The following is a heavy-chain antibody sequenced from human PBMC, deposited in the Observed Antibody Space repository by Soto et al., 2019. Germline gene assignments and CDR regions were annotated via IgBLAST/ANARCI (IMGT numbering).Heavy chain of an antibody. CDR1: GFTFSNYC. V-gene: IGHV3-7*04. CDR3: ETDSWGYSYGADS. Sequence: XGSLRLSCAASGFTFSNYCRTWVRQAPGKGLEWVANIKQDESEKYYVGSVKGRFTISRDNAKNSLFLQMNDLRLEDTAVYYCETDSWGYSYGADSWGQGTLVTVSS. D-gene: IGHD5-18*01. J-gene: IGHJ5*01. CDR2: IKQDESEK.